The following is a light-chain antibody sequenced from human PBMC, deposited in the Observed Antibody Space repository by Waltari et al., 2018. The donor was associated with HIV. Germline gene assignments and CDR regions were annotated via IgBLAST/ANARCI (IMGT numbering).Light chain of an antibody. CDR2: EVN. J-gene: IGLJ2*01. CDR3: CAYAGSRDV. Sequence: QSALTQPASVSGSPGQSITISCTGTSSDVGSYNLVSWYQQHPGKAPKLMIYEVNKRPSAVSIRFSGSKSGNTASLTIAGLQTGGEADYYCCAYAGSRDVFGGGTKLTVL. CDR1: SSDVGSYNL. V-gene: IGLV2-23*02.